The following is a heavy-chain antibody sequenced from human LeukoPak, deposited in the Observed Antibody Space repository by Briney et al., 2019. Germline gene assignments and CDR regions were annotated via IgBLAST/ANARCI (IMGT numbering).Heavy chain of an antibody. D-gene: IGHD4-17*01. J-gene: IGHJ5*02. CDR3: AMDNYGDYASRWFDH. Sequence: ASVKVSFKASGYTFTSYAMHWVRQAPGQRLEWMGWINAGNGNTKYSQKFQGRVTITRDTSASTAYMELSSLRSEDTAVYYCAMDNYGDYASRWFDHWGQGTLVTVSS. CDR1: GYTFTSYA. V-gene: IGHV1-3*01. CDR2: INAGNGNT.